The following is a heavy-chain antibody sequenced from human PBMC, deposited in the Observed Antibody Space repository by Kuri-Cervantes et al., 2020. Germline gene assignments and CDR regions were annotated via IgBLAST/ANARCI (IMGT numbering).Heavy chain of an antibody. D-gene: IGHD4-23*01. CDR3: ARATVAFDY. V-gene: IGHV4-34*01. CDR2: ISHSGRN. J-gene: IGHJ4*02. CDR1: SDSIKIYY. Sequence: SETLSLTCTVSSDSIKIYYWNWIRQPPGKGLEWIGEISHSGRNNYNPSLKGRVTMSVDTSKNHFSLRLSSVTAADTAVYYCARATVAFDYWGQGTLVTVSS.